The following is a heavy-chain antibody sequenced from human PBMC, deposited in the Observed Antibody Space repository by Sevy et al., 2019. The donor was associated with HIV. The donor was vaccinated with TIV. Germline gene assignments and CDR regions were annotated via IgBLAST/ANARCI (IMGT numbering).Heavy chain of an antibody. CDR3: ARRHDFWSGYSIDY. CDR1: GGSFSGYY. D-gene: IGHD3-3*01. Sequence: SETLSLTCAVYGGSFSGYYWSWIRQPPGKGLEWIGEINHSGSTNYNPSLKSRVTISVDTSKNQFSLKRGSVTAADTAVYYCARRHDFWSGYSIDYWGQGTLVTVSS. CDR2: INHSGST. V-gene: IGHV4-34*01. J-gene: IGHJ4*02.